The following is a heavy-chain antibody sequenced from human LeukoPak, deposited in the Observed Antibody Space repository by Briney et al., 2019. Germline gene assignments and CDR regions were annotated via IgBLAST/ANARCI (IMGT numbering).Heavy chain of an antibody. J-gene: IGHJ4*02. V-gene: IGHV4-39*01. CDR3: ASRRLLKLLEDYFDY. CDR1: GGSISSSSYY. CDR2: IYYSGST. D-gene: IGHD5-24*01. Sequence: SETLSLTCTVSGGSISSSSYYWGWIRQPPGKGLEWIGSIYYSGSTYYNPSLKSRVTISVDTSKNQFSLKLSSVTAADTAVYYRASRRLLKLLEDYFDYWGQGTLVTVSS.